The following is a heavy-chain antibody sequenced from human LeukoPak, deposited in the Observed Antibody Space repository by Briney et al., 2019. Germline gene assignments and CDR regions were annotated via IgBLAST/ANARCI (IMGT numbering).Heavy chain of an antibody. CDR2: INPNSGGT. CDR3: ARATTVVTGWFDP. V-gene: IGHV1-2*02. Sequence: ASVKVSCKASGYTFTSYYMHWVRQAPGQGLEWMGWINPNSGGTNYAQKFQGRVTMTRDTSISTAYMELSRLRSDDTAVYYCARATTVVTGWFDPWGQGTLVTVSS. D-gene: IGHD4-23*01. J-gene: IGHJ5*02. CDR1: GYTFTSYY.